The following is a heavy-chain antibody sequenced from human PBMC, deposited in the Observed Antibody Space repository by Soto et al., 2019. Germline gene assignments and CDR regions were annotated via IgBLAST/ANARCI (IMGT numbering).Heavy chain of an antibody. CDR1: GFTFSSYG. Sequence: HPGGSLRLSCAASGFTFSSYGMHWVRQAPGKGLEWVAVIWYDGSNKYYADSVKGRFTISRDNSKNTLYLQMNSLRAEDTAVYYCTTGLSNGYYNFDYWGQGTPVTVSS. J-gene: IGHJ4*02. V-gene: IGHV3-33*01. CDR2: IWYDGSNK. CDR3: TTGLSNGYYNFDY. D-gene: IGHD3-22*01.